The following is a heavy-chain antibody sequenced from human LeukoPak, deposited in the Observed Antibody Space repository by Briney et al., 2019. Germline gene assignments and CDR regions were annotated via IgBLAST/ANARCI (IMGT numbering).Heavy chain of an antibody. Sequence: GESLKISCKGSGYSFTSYWISWVRQMPGKGLEWMGRIDPSDSYTNYSPSFQGHVTISADKSISTAYLQWSSLKASDTAMYYCASLGSGYDSPLDYWGQGTLVTVSS. CDR3: ASLGSGYDSPLDY. V-gene: IGHV5-10-1*01. CDR1: GYSFTSYW. D-gene: IGHD5-12*01. J-gene: IGHJ4*02. CDR2: IDPSDSYT.